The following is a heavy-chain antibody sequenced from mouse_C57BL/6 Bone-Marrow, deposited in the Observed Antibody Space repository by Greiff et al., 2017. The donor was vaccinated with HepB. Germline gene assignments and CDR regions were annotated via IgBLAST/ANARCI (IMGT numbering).Heavy chain of an antibody. CDR2: INYDGSST. J-gene: IGHJ1*03. V-gene: IGHV5-16*01. CDR1: GFTFSDYY. D-gene: IGHD2-3*01. Sequence: DVKLVESEGGLVQPGRSMKLSCTASGFTFSDYYMAWVRQVPEKGLEWVANINYDGSSTYYLDSLKSRFIISRDNAKNILYLQMSSLKSEDTATYYCARDRYGYYSYWYFDVWGTGTTVTVSS. CDR3: ARDRYGYYSYWYFDV.